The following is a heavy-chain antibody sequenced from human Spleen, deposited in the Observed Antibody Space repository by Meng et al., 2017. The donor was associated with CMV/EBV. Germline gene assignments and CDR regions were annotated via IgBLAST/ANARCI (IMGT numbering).Heavy chain of an antibody. CDR2: VRYAGTEK. V-gene: IGHV3-30*02. Sequence: GESLKISCAASGFTFSSYAMHWVRQAPGKGLEWVAYVRYAGTEKYYADSVKGRFTISRDNSKNTLYLQMNSLRAEDTAVYYCAKGDIVVVPAAIWSYYYYGMDVWGQGTTVTVSS. D-gene: IGHD2-2*02. CDR1: GFTFSSYA. J-gene: IGHJ6*02. CDR3: AKGDIVVVPAAIWSYYYYGMDV.